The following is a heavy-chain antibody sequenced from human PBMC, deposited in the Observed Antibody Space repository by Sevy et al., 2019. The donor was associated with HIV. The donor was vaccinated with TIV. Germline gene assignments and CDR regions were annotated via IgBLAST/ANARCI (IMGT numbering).Heavy chain of an antibody. Sequence: GGSLRLSCAASGFTFSNAWMSWVRQAPGKGLEWVGRIKSKTDGGTTDYAAPVKGRFTILRDDSKNTLYLQMNSLKTEDTAVYYCTTDDSTYYYDSSGYYNQDYWGQGTLVTVSS. CDR2: IKSKTDGGTT. V-gene: IGHV3-15*01. CDR3: TTDDSTYYYDSSGYYNQDY. J-gene: IGHJ4*02. D-gene: IGHD3-22*01. CDR1: GFTFSNAW.